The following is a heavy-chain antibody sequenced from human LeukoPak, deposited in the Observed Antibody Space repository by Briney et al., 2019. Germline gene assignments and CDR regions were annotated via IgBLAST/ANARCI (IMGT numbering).Heavy chain of an antibody. V-gene: IGHV4-34*01. J-gene: IGHJ3*02. CDR1: GGSFSGYY. CDR2: INHSGST. D-gene: IGHD2-15*01. Sequence: SETPSLTCAVYGGSFSGYYWSWIRQPPGKGLEWIGEINHSGSTNYNPSLKSRVTISVDTSKNQFSLKLSSVTAADTAVYYCARDGYCSGGSCYNDAFDIWGQGTMVTVSS. CDR3: ARDGYCSGGSCYNDAFDI.